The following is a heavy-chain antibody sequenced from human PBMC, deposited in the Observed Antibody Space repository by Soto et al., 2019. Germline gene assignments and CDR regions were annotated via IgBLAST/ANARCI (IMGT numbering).Heavy chain of an antibody. CDR2: IYYSGST. V-gene: IGHV4-59*01. J-gene: IGHJ5*02. CDR3: ARDPLLGVREAYYYGSGSPGGWFDP. D-gene: IGHD3-10*01. CDR1: GGSISSYY. Sequence: SETLSLTCTVSGGSISSYYWSWIRQPPGKGLEWIGYIYYSGSTNYNPSLKSRVTISVDTSKNQFSLKLSSVTAADTAVYYCARDPLLGVREAYYYGSGSPGGWFDPWGQGTLVTVSS.